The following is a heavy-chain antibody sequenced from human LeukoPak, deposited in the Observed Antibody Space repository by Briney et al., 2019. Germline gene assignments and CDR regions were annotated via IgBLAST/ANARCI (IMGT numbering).Heavy chain of an antibody. CDR3: ARGPVLRFLEWLSTGGLSYYMDV. D-gene: IGHD3-3*01. CDR2: INPNSGGT. J-gene: IGHJ6*03. V-gene: IGHV1-2*04. CDR1: GYTFTGYY. Sequence: GASVKVSCKASGYTFTGYYMHWVRQAPGQGLEWMGWINPNSGGTNYAQKFQGWVTMTRDTSISTAYMELSRLRSDDTAVYYCARGPVLRFLEWLSTGGLSYYMDVWGKGTTVTVSS.